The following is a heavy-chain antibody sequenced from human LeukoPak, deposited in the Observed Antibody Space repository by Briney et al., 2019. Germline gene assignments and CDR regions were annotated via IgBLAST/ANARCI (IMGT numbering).Heavy chain of an antibody. J-gene: IGHJ4*02. Sequence: GGSLRLSCAASGFTFSSYAMSWVRQAPGKGLEWVSSISSSSSYIYYADSVKGRFTISRDNAKNSLYLQMNSLRAEDTAVYYCARGGTAMVVVGYWGQRTLVTVSS. CDR2: ISSSSSYI. CDR3: ARGGTAMVVVGY. D-gene: IGHD5-18*01. V-gene: IGHV3-21*01. CDR1: GFTFSSYA.